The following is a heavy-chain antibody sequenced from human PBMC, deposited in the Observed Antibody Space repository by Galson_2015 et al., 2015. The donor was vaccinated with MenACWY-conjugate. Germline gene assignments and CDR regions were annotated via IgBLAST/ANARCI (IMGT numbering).Heavy chain of an antibody. D-gene: IGHD1-26*01. CDR3: ARQGRSGSYHSPFDY. Sequence: TCSVSGGSISSNNYYWGWIRQPPGKGLEWIGTIYYSGSTYYNPSLNSRVTISVDTSKNQFSLKLSSVTAADTAIYYCARQGRSGSYHSPFDYWGRGTLVTVSS. V-gene: IGHV4-39*01. J-gene: IGHJ4*02. CDR1: GGSISSNNYY. CDR2: IYYSGST.